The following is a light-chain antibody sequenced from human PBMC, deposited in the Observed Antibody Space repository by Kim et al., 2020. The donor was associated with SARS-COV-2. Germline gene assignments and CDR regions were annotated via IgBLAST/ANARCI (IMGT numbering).Light chain of an antibody. CDR1: QSVSSN. V-gene: IGKV3-15*01. J-gene: IGKJ4*01. Sequence: CPGEGATLSCRASQSVSSNLAWYQQKPGQAPRLLIYGASTRATGIPARFSGSGSGTEFTLTISSLQSEDFAVYYCQQYNNWPPLTFGGGTKVDIK. CDR2: GAS. CDR3: QQYNNWPPLT.